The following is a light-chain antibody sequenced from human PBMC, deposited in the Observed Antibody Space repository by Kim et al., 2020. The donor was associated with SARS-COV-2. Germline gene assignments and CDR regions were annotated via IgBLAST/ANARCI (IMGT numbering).Light chain of an antibody. CDR2: GAS. CDR3: QQYGSSPPAT. Sequence: PGERATLSCRASQSVSSSYLAWYQQKPGQAPRLLIYGASSRATGIPDRFSGSGSGTDFTLTISRLEPEDFAVYYCQQYGSSPPATFGQGTRLEIK. CDR1: QSVSSSY. J-gene: IGKJ5*01. V-gene: IGKV3-20*01.